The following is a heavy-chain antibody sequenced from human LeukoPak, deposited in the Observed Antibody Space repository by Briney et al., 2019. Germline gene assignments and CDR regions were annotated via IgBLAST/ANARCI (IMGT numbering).Heavy chain of an antibody. CDR3: ARRVVTLASYYFYMDV. CDR1: GGSISTYY. V-gene: IGHV4-59*01. CDR2: IHNSGST. J-gene: IGHJ6*03. D-gene: IGHD3-22*01. Sequence: SETLSLTCTVSGGSISTYYWSWLRQPPGKGVEGIGYIHNSGSTNYNPSLKSRVTISVDTSKNQFSLKLNSVTAADTAVYYCARRVVTLASYYFYMDVWGKGTTVSVSS.